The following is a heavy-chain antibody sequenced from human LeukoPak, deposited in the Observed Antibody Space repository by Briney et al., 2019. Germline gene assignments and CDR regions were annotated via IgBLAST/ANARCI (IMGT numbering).Heavy chain of an antibody. D-gene: IGHD3-10*01. CDR1: GFTFSSYG. V-gene: IGHV3-30*02. J-gene: IGHJ4*02. CDR2: IRYDGSNK. CDR3: AKASRLLHGSGSYPGYFDY. Sequence: GGSLRLSCAASGFTFSSYGMHWVRQAPGKGLEWVAFIRYDGSNKYYADSVKGRFTISRDNSKNTLYLQMNSPRAEDTAVYYCAKASRLLHGSGSYPGYFDYWGQGTLVTVSS.